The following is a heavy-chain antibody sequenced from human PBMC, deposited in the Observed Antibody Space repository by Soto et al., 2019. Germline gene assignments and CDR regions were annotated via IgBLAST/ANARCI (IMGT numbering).Heavy chain of an antibody. J-gene: IGHJ4*02. V-gene: IGHV4-31*03. D-gene: IGHD4-17*01. CDR1: GGSISSGGYY. CDR3: ARVKWLSGDYHMRGGPDY. CDR2: IYYSGST. Sequence: QVQLQESGPGLVKPSQTLSLTCTVSGGSISSGGYYWSWIRQHPGKGLEWIGYIYYSGSTYYNPSLKSRVTISVDTSKNQFSLKLSSVTAADTAVYYCARVKWLSGDYHMRGGPDYWGQGTLVTVSS.